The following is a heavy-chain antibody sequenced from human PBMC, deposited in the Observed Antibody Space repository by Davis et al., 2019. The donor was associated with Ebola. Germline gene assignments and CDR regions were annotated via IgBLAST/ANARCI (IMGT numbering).Heavy chain of an antibody. CDR2: INTETGNP. Sequence: ASVKVSCKASGYTFSNYAMNWVRQAPGQGLEWMGWINTETGNPTYAQAFTGRFVFSLDTSVSTAYLQISSLKAEDTAVYYCATGRDGYNLNYWGQGTLVTVSS. CDR1: GYTFSNYA. D-gene: IGHD5-24*01. J-gene: IGHJ4*02. V-gene: IGHV7-4-1*02. CDR3: ATGRDGYNLNY.